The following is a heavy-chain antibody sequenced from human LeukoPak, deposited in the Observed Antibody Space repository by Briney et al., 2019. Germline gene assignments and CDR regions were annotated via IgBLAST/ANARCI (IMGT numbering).Heavy chain of an antibody. Sequence: LAGGSLRLSCAASGFTVSSNYMSWVRQAPGKGLEWVSVIYSGGSTYYADSVKGRFTISRDNAKNSLYLQMNSLRAEDTAVYYCARVGYCSGGSCYAAMDVWGQGTTVTVSS. CDR3: ARVGYCSGGSCYAAMDV. V-gene: IGHV3-53*01. J-gene: IGHJ6*02. CDR1: GFTVSSNY. D-gene: IGHD2-15*01. CDR2: IYSGGST.